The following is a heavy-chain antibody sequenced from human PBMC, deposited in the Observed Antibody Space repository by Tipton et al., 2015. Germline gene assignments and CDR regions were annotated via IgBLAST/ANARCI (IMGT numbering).Heavy chain of an antibody. J-gene: IGHJ4*02. D-gene: IGHD3-16*01. CDR1: GYTFGAYG. V-gene: IGHV3-30*18. CDR2: ISYDGSKK. Sequence: SLRLSCTASGYTFGAYGKHWVRQAPGKGLEWVAVISYDGSKKYYADSVKGRFTISRDSPKNTLYLQMNSLRPEDTAVYYCAKDQRGGIDYWGQGTLVTVSS. CDR3: AKDQRGGIDY.